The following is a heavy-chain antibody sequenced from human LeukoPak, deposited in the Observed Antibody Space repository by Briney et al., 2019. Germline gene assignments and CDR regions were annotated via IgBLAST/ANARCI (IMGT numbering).Heavy chain of an antibody. CDR1: GFTFSSYS. CDR3: ATVEDRLDY. D-gene: IGHD2-15*01. Sequence: GGSLRLSCAASGFTFSSYSMNWVRQAPGKGLEWVSSINSSSSNIYSAYSVKGRFTISKDNAKNSLYLQMNSLRAEDTAVYYCATVEDRLDYWGQGTLVTVSS. J-gene: IGHJ4*02. V-gene: IGHV3-21*01. CDR2: INSSSSNI.